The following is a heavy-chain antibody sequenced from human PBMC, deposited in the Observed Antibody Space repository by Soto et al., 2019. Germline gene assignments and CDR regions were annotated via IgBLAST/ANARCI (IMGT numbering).Heavy chain of an antibody. CDR3: AIIVGAPPAYI. Sequence: QVPLVESGGGVVQPGRSLRLSCAASGFTFSSYGMHWVRQAPGKGLEWVAVISYDGSNKYYADSVKGRFTISRDNSKNTRYRQRNSRGAEDTAVYYCAIIVGAPPAYIWGQGTMVTVSS. D-gene: IGHD1-26*01. CDR2: ISYDGSNK. V-gene: IGHV3-30*03. CDR1: GFTFSSYG. J-gene: IGHJ3*02.